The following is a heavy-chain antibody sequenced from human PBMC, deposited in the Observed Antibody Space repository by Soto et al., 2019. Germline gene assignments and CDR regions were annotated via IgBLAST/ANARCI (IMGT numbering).Heavy chain of an antibody. CDR1: GYTFITYG. Sequence: QVQLVQSGAEVKKPGASVKVSCKASGYTFITYGVSCVRKAPGQGLDWLGWISTYNGNTRYAERLQGRVTMTTDTTTNTAYMELRNLRSDDTDVYYCARGPTDNYDKSVNYFLDYWGQGTRVTVSS. CDR3: ARGPTDNYDKSVNYFLDY. J-gene: IGHJ4*02. D-gene: IGHD3-22*01. CDR2: ISTYNGNT. V-gene: IGHV1-18*01.